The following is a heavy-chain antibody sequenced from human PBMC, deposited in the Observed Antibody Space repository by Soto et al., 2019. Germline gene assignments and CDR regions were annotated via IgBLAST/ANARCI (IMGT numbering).Heavy chain of an antibody. D-gene: IGHD2-15*01. J-gene: IGHJ4*02. CDR2: ISSSRSTI. Sequence: EVQLVESGGGLVQPGGSLSLSCAASGFTFSSYSMNWVRQAPGKGLEGVSYISSSRSTIYYADSVKGRFTISRDNAKNSLYLQMNSLRAEDTAVYYCARASEYCSGGSCYSTWGQGTLVTVSS. CDR3: ARASEYCSGGSCYST. CDR1: GFTFSSYS. V-gene: IGHV3-48*01.